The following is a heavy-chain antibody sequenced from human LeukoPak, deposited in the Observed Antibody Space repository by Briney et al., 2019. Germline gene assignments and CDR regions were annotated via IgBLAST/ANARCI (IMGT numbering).Heavy chain of an antibody. CDR1: GYTFTGYY. V-gene: IGHV1-2*02. Sequence: ASVKVSCKASGYTFTGYYMHWVRQAPGQGLEWMGWINPNSGGTNYAQKFQGRVTMTRDTSISTAYMELSRLRSDDRAVYYCARGGEYNWNDVDFDYWGQGTLVTVSS. J-gene: IGHJ4*02. CDR3: ARGGEYNWNDVDFDY. D-gene: IGHD1-1*01. CDR2: INPNSGGT.